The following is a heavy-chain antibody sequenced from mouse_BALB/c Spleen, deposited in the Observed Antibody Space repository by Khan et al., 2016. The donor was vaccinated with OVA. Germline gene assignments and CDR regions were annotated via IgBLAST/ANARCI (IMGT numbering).Heavy chain of an antibody. J-gene: IGHJ4*01. CDR3: ARGGAAYDRNDGGAMEY. CDR2: INTHSGVP. V-gene: IGHV9-4*02. D-gene: IGHD2-14*01. Sequence: QIQLVQSGPELKKPGETVRISCKASGYTFTTAGIQCVHKMPGKGLKWLGRINTHSGVPKYAEDFTGRFAFSLEISAHTAYLQITNLKNEDTATYFCARGGAAYDRNDGGAMEYWGQGTSVTVSS. CDR1: GYTFTTAG.